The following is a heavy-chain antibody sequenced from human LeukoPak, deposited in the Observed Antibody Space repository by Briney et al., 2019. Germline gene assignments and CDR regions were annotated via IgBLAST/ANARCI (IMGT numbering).Heavy chain of an antibody. Sequence: GGSLRLSCAASGXTFSSYAMSWVRQAPGKGLEWVSAFSGSGGSTYYADSVKGRFTISRDNSKNTLYLQMNSLRDEDTAVYYCAKDGISGIAAAGTRYFDYWGQGTLVTVSS. CDR1: GXTFSSYA. J-gene: IGHJ4*02. CDR3: AKDGISGIAAAGTRYFDY. CDR2: FSGSGGST. V-gene: IGHV3-23*01. D-gene: IGHD6-13*01.